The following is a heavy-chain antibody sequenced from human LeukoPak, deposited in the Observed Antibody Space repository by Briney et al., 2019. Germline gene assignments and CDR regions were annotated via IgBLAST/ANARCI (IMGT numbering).Heavy chain of an antibody. D-gene: IGHD6-19*01. Sequence: ASVKVSCKASGYTFTNYYIHWVRQAPGQGLAWMGIINPSGDSTSYAQNFQGRVTMTTDMSTSTVYMELSSLTSDDAAMYYCARLARYSSSPISPLYYHYYMDVWGKGTTVTVSS. CDR1: GYTFTNYY. CDR3: ARLARYSSSPISPLYYHYYMDV. CDR2: INPSGDST. J-gene: IGHJ6*03. V-gene: IGHV1-46*01.